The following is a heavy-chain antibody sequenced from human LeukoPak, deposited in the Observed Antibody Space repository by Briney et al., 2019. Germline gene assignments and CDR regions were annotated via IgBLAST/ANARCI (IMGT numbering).Heavy chain of an antibody. CDR2: ISGSGGST. J-gene: IGHJ4*02. CDR3: AKDHLPGIVVADRDY. Sequence: GGSLRLSCAASGFSFSRYGMSWVRQAPGKGLEWVSAISGSGGSTYYADSVKGRFTISRDNSKNTLYLQINSLRAEDTAVYYCAKDHLPGIVVADRDYWGQGTLVTVSS. D-gene: IGHD6-19*01. CDR1: GFSFSRYG. V-gene: IGHV3-23*01.